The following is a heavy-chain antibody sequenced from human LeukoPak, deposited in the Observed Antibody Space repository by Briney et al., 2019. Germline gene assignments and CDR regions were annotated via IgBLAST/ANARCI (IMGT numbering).Heavy chain of an antibody. CDR3: ARDRAGGYDVFDY. D-gene: IGHD5-12*01. Sequence: GGSLSLSCAVSGFTVSDNYMSWVRQAPGKGLEWVSVIYSGGNTYYVDSVRGRFTISRDNSKNTLYLQMNSLRVEDTAVYYCARDRAGGYDVFDYWGQGTLVTVSS. CDR2: IYSGGNT. V-gene: IGHV3-53*01. J-gene: IGHJ4*02. CDR1: GFTVSDNY.